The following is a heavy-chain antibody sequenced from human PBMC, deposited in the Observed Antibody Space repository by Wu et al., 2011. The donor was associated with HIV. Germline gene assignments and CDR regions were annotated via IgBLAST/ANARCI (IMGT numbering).Heavy chain of an antibody. J-gene: IGHJ6*03. V-gene: IGHV1-18*01. Sequence: QVQLVQSRAEVRKPGASVKVSCKASRSTNSDGITWVRQAPGQGLEWMGWISTYNGDRDYAQSLQGRVSLTTDTSTSTAYMELRSLRSEDTAVYYCARGPLGATINLYYYYYYMDVWGKGTTVTVSS. D-gene: IGHD1-26*01. CDR2: ISTYNGDR. CDR1: RSTNSDG. CDR3: ARGPLGATINLYYYYYYMDV.